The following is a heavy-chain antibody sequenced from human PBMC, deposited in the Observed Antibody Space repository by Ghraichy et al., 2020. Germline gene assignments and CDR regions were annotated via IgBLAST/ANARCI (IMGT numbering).Heavy chain of an antibody. J-gene: IGHJ6*02. Sequence: SETLSLTCAVYGGSFSGYYWSWIRQPPGKGLEWIGEINHSGSTNYNPSLKSRVTISVDTSKNQFSLKLSSVTAADTAVYYCARARIAAAGTWSYYYYYGMDVWGQGTTVTVSS. CDR1: GGSFSGYY. D-gene: IGHD6-13*01. CDR3: ARARIAAAGTWSYYYYYGMDV. CDR2: INHSGST. V-gene: IGHV4-34*01.